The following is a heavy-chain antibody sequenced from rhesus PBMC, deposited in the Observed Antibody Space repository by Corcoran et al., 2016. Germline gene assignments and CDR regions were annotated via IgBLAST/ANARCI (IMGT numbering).Heavy chain of an antibody. Sequence: QVQLQESGPGLVKPSETLSLTCAVSGGSISSGYYYWSWIRQPPGKGLEWIGYLPYSGSTSYNPSLKIRVTISRDTSKNQFSLKLSSVAAADTAVYYCARDVGRLVGGLDSWGQGVVVTVSS. D-gene: IGHD6S26*01. CDR2: LPYSGST. J-gene: IGHJ6*01. V-gene: IGHV4-122*02. CDR3: ARDVGRLVGGLDS. CDR1: GGSISSGYYY.